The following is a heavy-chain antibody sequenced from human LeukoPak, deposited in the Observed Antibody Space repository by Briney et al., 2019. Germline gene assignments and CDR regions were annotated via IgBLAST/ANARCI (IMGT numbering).Heavy chain of an antibody. V-gene: IGHV3-23*01. D-gene: IGHD3-3*01. Sequence: GGSLRLSCAASGFTFSSYAMSWVRQAPGKELELVSAISGSGGSTYYADSVKGRFTISRDNSKNTLYLQMNSLRAEDTAVYYCAKFHRAVSHYDFWSGYYTSLGYYYYMDVWGKGTTVTVSS. CDR2: ISGSGGST. CDR3: AKFHRAVSHYDFWSGYYTSLGYYYYMDV. CDR1: GFTFSSYA. J-gene: IGHJ6*03.